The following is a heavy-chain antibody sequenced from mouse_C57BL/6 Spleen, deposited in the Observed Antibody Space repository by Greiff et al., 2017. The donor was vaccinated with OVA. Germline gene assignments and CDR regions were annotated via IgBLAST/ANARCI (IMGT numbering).Heavy chain of an antibody. CDR1: GYTFTSYW. J-gene: IGHJ2*01. CDR3: ARGEFITTVHYFDY. CDR2: IHPNSGST. Sequence: QVQLKQPGAELVKPGASVKLSCKASGYTFTSYWMHWVKQRPGQGLEWIGMIHPNSGSTNYNEKFKSKATLTVDNSSSTAYMQLSSLTSEDSAVYYCARGEFITTVHYFDYWGQGTTLTVSS. V-gene: IGHV1-64*01. D-gene: IGHD1-1*01.